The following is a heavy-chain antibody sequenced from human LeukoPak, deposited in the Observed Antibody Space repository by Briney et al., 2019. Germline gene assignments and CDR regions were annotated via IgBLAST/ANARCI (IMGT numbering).Heavy chain of an antibody. V-gene: IGHV1-2*02. D-gene: IGHD2-21*02. Sequence: ASVKVSCKASGYTFTGYYMHWVRQAPGQGLEWMGWINPNSGGTNYAQKFQGRVTMTRDTSISTAYMELRSLRSDDTAVYYCARDSANVVVTAAFDPWGQGTLVTVSS. CDR1: GYTFTGYY. CDR3: ARDSANVVVTAAFDP. J-gene: IGHJ5*02. CDR2: INPNSGGT.